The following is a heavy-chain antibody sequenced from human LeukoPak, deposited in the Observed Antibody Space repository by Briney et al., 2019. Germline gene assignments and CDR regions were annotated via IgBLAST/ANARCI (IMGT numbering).Heavy chain of an antibody. D-gene: IGHD3-10*01. Sequence: SETLSLTCTVSGGSISSGGYYWSWIRQHPGKGLEWIGYIYHSGSTYYNPSLKSRVTISVDRSKNQFSLKLSSVTAADTAVYYCAREGGSGSLDYWGQGTLVTVSS. CDR1: GGSISSGGYY. V-gene: IGHV4-30-2*01. J-gene: IGHJ4*02. CDR3: AREGGSGSLDY. CDR2: IYHSGST.